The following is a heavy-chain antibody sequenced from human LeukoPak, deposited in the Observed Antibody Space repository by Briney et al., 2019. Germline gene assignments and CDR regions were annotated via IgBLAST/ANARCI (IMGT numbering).Heavy chain of an antibody. CDR3: ARDLSLEYYDFWSGTQYGNFDY. CDR2: ISSSSSYI. CDR1: GFTFSSYS. V-gene: IGHV3-21*01. D-gene: IGHD3-3*01. J-gene: IGHJ4*02. Sequence: GGSLRLSCAASGFTFSSYSMNWVRQAPGKGLEWFSSISSSSSYIYYADSVKGRFTISRDNAKNSLYLQMNSLRAEDTAVYYCARDLSLEYYDFWSGTQYGNFDYWGQGTLVTVSS.